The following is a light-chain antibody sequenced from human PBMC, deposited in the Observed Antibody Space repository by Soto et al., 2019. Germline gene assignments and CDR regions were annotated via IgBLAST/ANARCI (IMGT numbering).Light chain of an antibody. Sequence: QSVLTQPPSASGFPGQSVTISCTGTSSDVGYYDYVSWYQQHPGKAPKLVIYEVTKRPSGVPDRVSASKSGNTASLTVSGLRAEDEADYYCSSYAGSNNFVFGRRTKVTV. CDR3: SSYAGSNNFV. CDR2: EVT. CDR1: SSDVGYYDY. V-gene: IGLV2-8*01. J-gene: IGLJ1*01.